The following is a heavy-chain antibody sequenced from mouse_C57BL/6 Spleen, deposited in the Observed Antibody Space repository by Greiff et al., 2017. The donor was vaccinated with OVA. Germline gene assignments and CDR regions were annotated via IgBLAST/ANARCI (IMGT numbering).Heavy chain of an antibody. Sequence: QVQLKQPGAELVRPGSSVKLSCKASGYTFTGYWMDWVKQRPGQGLEWIGNIYPSDSETHYNQKFKGKATLTVDKSSSTAYLQLSSLTSEDAAVYCCARDGGDYLDYWGQGTTLTVSS. D-gene: IGHD2-3*01. CDR1: GYTFTGYW. CDR3: ARDGGDYLDY. CDR2: IYPSDSET. J-gene: IGHJ2*01. V-gene: IGHV1-61*01.